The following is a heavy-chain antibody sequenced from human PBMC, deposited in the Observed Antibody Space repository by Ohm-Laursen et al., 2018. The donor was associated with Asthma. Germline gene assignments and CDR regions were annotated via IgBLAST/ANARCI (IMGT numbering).Heavy chain of an antibody. J-gene: IGHJ4*02. CDR1: GFTFSSYG. Sequence: SLRLSCAASGFTFSSYGMHWVRQAPGKGLEWVAVIWYDGSNKYYADSVKGRFTISRDNSKNTLYLQMNSLRAEDTAVYYCAREIGYSYGYGLDYWGQGTLVTVSS. D-gene: IGHD5-18*01. CDR2: IWYDGSNK. V-gene: IGHV3-33*01. CDR3: AREIGYSYGYGLDY.